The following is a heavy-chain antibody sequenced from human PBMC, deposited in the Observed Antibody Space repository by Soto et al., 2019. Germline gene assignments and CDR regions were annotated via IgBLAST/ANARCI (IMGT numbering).Heavy chain of an antibody. CDR2: IYYSGST. J-gene: IGHJ3*02. D-gene: IGHD5-12*01. CDR3: ARMRRLRTGPGAFDI. V-gene: IGHV4-39*01. CDR1: GGSISSSSYY. Sequence: QLQLQESGPGLVKPSETLSLTCTVSGGSISSSSYYWGWIRQPPGKGLEWIGSIYYSGSTYYNPSLKSRVTISVDTSKNQFSLKLSSVTAADTAVYYCARMRRLRTGPGAFDIWGQGTMVTVSS.